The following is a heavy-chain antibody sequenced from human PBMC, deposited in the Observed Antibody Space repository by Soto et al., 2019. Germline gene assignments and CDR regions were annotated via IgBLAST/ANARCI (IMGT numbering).Heavy chain of an antibody. V-gene: IGHV3-33*01. D-gene: IGHD2-21*01. CDR3: ATEIDWLHAFYI. CDR2: IWHDGRNT. CDR1: GFTFSTYG. J-gene: IGHJ3*02. Sequence: QVQLVEFGGGVVQPGRSLRLSCAASGFTFSTYGMHWVRQAPGTGLEWVAHIWHDGRNTYYTDSVKGRFTISRDNSKHTLYLQMNSLRDEDTAVYDCATEIDWLHAFYIWGKGTMVTVSS.